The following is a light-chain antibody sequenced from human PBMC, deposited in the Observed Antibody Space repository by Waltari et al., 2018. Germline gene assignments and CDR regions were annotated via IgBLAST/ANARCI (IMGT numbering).Light chain of an antibody. CDR3: SSYTTSGTLI. V-gene: IGLV2-18*02. J-gene: IGLJ2*01. Sequence: QSALTQPPSVSGSPGQSVTISCTGTSRDVGTYNRVPWYQQPPGTAPSRLIYEAIHRPSVVPDRFSVSKSGDPAALTISEPQPEDEADYYCSSYTTSGTLIFGGGTTLTVL. CDR2: EAI. CDR1: SRDVGTYNR.